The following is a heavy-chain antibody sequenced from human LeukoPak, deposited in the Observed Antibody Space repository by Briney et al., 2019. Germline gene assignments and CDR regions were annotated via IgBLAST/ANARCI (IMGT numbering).Heavy chain of an antibody. CDR1: GYTFTSYG. D-gene: IGHD3-10*01. Sequence: ASVKVSCKASGYTFTSYGISWVRQAPGQGLEWMGWISAYNGNTNYAQKLQGRVTMTTDTSTSTAYMELRSLRSDDTAVYYCAKDEAVWGYYYGSGSYPYWGQGTLVTVSS. J-gene: IGHJ4*02. CDR2: ISAYNGNT. CDR3: AKDEAVWGYYYGSGSYPY. V-gene: IGHV1-18*01.